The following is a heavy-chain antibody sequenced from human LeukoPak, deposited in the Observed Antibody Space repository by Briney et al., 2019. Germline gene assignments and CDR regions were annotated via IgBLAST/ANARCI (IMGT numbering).Heavy chain of an antibody. CDR3: AKGLQCGGDCYPFDY. CDR1: GFTFSRYE. CDR2: ISGSGVST. J-gene: IGHJ4*02. D-gene: IGHD2-21*02. V-gene: IGHV3-23*01. Sequence: PGGSLRLSCAASGFTFSRYEMNWVRQAPGKGLQWVTAISGSGVSTNYADSVKGRFTISRDNSKNTLSLQMNSLRAEDTALYYCAKGLQCGGDCYPFDYWGQGILVTVSS.